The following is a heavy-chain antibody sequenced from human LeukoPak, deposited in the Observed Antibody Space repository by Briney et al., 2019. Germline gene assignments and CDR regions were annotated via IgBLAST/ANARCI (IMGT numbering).Heavy chain of an antibody. CDR1: GGSLSSSSYY. J-gene: IGHJ4*02. D-gene: IGHD6-19*01. Sequence: SQTLSLTCTVSGGSLSSSSYYWGWIRQPPGKGVEWIGSIYYSGSAYYNPSLKSRVTISVDTSKNQFSLKLSSVTAADTAVYYCARLKSIAVAGTVDYWGQGTLVTVSS. CDR3: ARLKSIAVAGTVDY. V-gene: IGHV4-39*01. CDR2: IYYSGSA.